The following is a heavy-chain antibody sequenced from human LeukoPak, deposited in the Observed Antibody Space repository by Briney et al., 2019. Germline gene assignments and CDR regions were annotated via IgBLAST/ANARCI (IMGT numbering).Heavy chain of an antibody. CDR3: AREKAEFDP. CDR1: GGTFNNFA. Sequence: ASVKVSCKASGGTFNNFAFSWVRQAPGQGLEWMGGTLPIFGTANYAQKFQGRVTITADESTSTAYMELRSLRSDDTAVYYCAREKAEFDPWGQGTLVTVSS. V-gene: IGHV1-69*13. J-gene: IGHJ5*02. D-gene: IGHD1-14*01. CDR2: TLPIFGTA.